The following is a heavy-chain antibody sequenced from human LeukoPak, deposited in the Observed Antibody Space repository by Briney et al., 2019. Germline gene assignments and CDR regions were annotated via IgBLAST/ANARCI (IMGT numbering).Heavy chain of an antibody. J-gene: IGHJ5*02. CDR2: INHSGTT. V-gene: IGHV4-34*01. CDR1: GGSFSGYY. Sequence: SETLSLTCAVYGGSFSGYYWSWIRQPPGKGLEWIGEINHSGTTNYNPSLKSRVTISLDTSKNQFSLKLSSVTAADTAVYYCAGLIRPGWFDPWGQGTLVTVSS. CDR3: AGLIRPGWFDP. D-gene: IGHD1-14*01.